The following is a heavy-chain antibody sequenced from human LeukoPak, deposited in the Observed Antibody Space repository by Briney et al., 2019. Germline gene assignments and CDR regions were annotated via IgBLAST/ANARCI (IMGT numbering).Heavy chain of an antibody. CDR1: GFTFSSYW. D-gene: IGHD1-26*01. CDR3: ARTAKYSGSYYLFDY. J-gene: IGHJ4*02. CDR2: IKQDGSEK. Sequence: GGSLRLSCAASGFTFSSYWMSWVRQAPGKGLEWVANIKQDGSEKYYVDSVKGRFTISRDNAKNSLYLQMNSLRAEDTAVYYCARTAKYSGSYYLFDYWGQGTLVTVSS. V-gene: IGHV3-7*01.